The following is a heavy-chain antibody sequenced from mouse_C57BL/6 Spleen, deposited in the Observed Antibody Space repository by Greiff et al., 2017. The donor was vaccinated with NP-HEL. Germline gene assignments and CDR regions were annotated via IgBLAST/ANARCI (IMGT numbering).Heavy chain of an antibody. CDR2: ISSGGDYI. CDR3: TRDGGTYDYDLSWFAY. CDR1: GFTFSSYA. Sequence: EVQRVESGEGLVKPGGSLKLSCAASGFTFSSYAMSWVRQTPEKRLEWVAYISSGGDYIYYADTVTGRFTISRDTARNTLYLQMSSLKSEDTAMYYCTRDGGTYDYDLSWFAYWGQGTLVTVSA. V-gene: IGHV5-9-1*02. D-gene: IGHD2-4*01. J-gene: IGHJ3*01.